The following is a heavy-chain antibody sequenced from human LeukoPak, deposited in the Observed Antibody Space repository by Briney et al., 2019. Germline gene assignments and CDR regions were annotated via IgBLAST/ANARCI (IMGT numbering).Heavy chain of an antibody. J-gene: IGHJ6*03. CDR1: GFTFSTYS. V-gene: IGHV3-15*01. D-gene: IGHD3-22*01. CDR2: IKSKTDGGTT. Sequence: GRSLRLSCAASGFTFSTYSTHWVRQAPGKGLEWVGRIKSKTDGGTTDYAAPVKGRFTISRDDSKNTLYLQMNSLKTEDTAVYYCTTGYYDSSGYWYYMDVWGKGTTVIVSS. CDR3: TTGYYDSSGYWYYMDV.